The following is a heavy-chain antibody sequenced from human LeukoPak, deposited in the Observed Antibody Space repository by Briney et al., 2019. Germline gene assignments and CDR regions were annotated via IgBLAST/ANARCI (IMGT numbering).Heavy chain of an antibody. Sequence: SETLSLTCTVSGGSISSFHWSWIRQPPGKGLEPIGNIYDSGSTYYNPSLKSRVTISVDTSKNQFSLKLSSVTAADTAVYYCARTYSGRSYYFDCWGQGTLVTVSS. D-gene: IGHD1-26*01. CDR3: ARTYSGRSYYFDC. CDR1: GGSISSFH. CDR2: IYDSGST. J-gene: IGHJ4*02. V-gene: IGHV4-59*01.